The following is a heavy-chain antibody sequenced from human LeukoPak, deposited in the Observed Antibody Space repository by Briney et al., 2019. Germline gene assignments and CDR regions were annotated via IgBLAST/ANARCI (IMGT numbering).Heavy chain of an antibody. V-gene: IGHV4-59*02. CDR3: ARERPIVVVVAATDLDY. CDR1: GDSVSGYY. Sequence: SETLSLTCTVSGDSVSGYYWSWIRQPPEMGLELIGYIHSSGRTNFNAALKSRVTMSIDTSQNQVSLKLSFVTAADTAVYYCARERPIVVVVAATDLDYWGQGTLVTVSS. J-gene: IGHJ4*02. D-gene: IGHD2-15*01. CDR2: IHSSGRT.